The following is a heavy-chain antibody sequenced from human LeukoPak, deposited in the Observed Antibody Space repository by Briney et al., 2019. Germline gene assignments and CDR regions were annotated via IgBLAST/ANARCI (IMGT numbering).Heavy chain of an antibody. J-gene: IGHJ6*02. CDR2: ISPNSGGT. CDR1: GYTFTGYY. CDR3: ARDGYYGSGTMDV. V-gene: IGHV1-2*04. D-gene: IGHD3-10*01. Sequence: GASVKVSCKASGYTFTGYYMHWVRQAPGQGLEWMGWISPNSGGTNYAQKFQGWVTMTRDTSISTAYMELSRLRSDDTAVYYCARDGYYGSGTMDVWGQGTTVTVSS.